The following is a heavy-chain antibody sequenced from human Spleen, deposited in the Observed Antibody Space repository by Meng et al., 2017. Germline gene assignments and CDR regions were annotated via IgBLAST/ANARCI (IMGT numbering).Heavy chain of an antibody. CDR3: ARDPSNTSGRYAYFDY. Sequence: QVQLVQSGAEVKKPGASVKVSCKASGYTFTHHGISWIRQAPGQGLEWLGWISCYNGDTNYAQKVQGRFTMTMDKSATTAYMDLRSLRSDDTAVYYCARDPSNTSGRYAYFDYWGQGTLVTVSS. J-gene: IGHJ4*02. CDR2: ISCYNGDT. CDR1: GYTFTHHG. D-gene: IGHD6-19*01. V-gene: IGHV1-18*01.